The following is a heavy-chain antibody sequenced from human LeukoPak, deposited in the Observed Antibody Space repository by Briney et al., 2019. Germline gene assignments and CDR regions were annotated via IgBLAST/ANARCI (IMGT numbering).Heavy chain of an antibody. V-gene: IGHV3-9*01. CDR1: GFTFDDYA. Sequence: GGSLRLSCAASGFTFDDYAMHWVRQAPGKGLEWVSGISWNSGSIGYADSVKGRFTISRDNAKNSLYLQMNSLRAEGTALYYCAKDSLYDSSGYYYESDYWGQGTLVTVSS. CDR2: ISWNSGSI. CDR3: AKDSLYDSSGYYYESDY. J-gene: IGHJ4*02. D-gene: IGHD3-22*01.